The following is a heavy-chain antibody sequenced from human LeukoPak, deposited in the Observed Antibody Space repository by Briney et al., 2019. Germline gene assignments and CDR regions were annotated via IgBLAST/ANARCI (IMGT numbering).Heavy chain of an antibody. CDR1: GGSISSSSYY. V-gene: IGHV4-39*07. D-gene: IGHD6-13*01. J-gene: IGHJ5*02. Sequence: SETLSLTCTVSGGSISSSSYYWGRIRQPPGKGLEWIGSIYYSGSTYYNPSLKSRVTISVDTSKNQFSLKLSSVTAADTAVYYCAREDFGSSWYRNWFDPWGQGTLVTVSS. CDR3: AREDFGSSWYRNWFDP. CDR2: IYYSGST.